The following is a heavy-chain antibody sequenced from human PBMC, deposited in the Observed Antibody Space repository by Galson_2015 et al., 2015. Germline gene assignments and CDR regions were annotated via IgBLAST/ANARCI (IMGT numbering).Heavy chain of an antibody. J-gene: IGHJ5*02. V-gene: IGHV1-69*13. Sequence: SVKASCKASGGTFSSYAISWVRQAPGQGLEWMGGIIPIFGTANYAQKFQGRVTITADESTSTAYMELSSLRSEDTAVYYCARDLVVRGVDHWFDPWGQGTLVTVSS. CDR1: GGTFSSYA. D-gene: IGHD3-10*01. CDR3: ARDLVVRGVDHWFDP. CDR2: IIPIFGTA.